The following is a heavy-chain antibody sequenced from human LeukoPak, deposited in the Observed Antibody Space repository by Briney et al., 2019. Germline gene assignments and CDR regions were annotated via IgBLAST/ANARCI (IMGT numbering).Heavy chain of an antibody. CDR3: ARVLAGSAFDI. Sequence: GGSLRLSCAASGFAVSSNYMSWVRQAPGKGLEWVSIIYTGGTIYYADSVKGRFTISRDISKNMLYLQMNSLRAEDTAVYYCARVLAGSAFDIWGQGTMVTVSS. V-gene: IGHV3-53*01. CDR2: IYTGGTI. D-gene: IGHD1-1*01. J-gene: IGHJ3*02. CDR1: GFAVSSNY.